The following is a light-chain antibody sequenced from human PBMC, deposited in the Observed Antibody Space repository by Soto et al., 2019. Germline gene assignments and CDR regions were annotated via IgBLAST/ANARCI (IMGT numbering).Light chain of an antibody. CDR3: QQSYSFPRT. J-gene: IGKJ1*01. CDR2: TSS. CDR1: QTISTY. Sequence: DIQMTQSPSSLSASVGDRVTITCRASQTISTYLNWYQQKPGKAPSLLIYTSSNLQSGVPSRFSGSGSGTDFTLTISSLQPEDSATYYCQQSYSFPRTFGQGTKVEFK. V-gene: IGKV1-39*01.